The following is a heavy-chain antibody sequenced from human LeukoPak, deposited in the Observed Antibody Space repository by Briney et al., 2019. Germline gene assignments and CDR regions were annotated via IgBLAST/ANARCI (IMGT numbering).Heavy chain of an antibody. CDR1: GYTFTSYD. CDR2: MNPNSGDT. CDR3: ARVKGLWSGYHQDAFDI. D-gene: IGHD3-3*01. V-gene: IGHV1-8*01. J-gene: IGHJ3*02. Sequence: ASVKVSCKASGYTFTSYDINWVRQATGQGLEWMGWMNPNSGDTGYAQKFQGRVTMTRNTSISTAYMELSSLRSEDTAVYYCARVKGLWSGYHQDAFDIWGQGTMVTVSS.